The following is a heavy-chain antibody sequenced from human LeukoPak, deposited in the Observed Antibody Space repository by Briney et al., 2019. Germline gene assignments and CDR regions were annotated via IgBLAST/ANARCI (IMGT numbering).Heavy chain of an antibody. CDR3: ARGLRIGQWLVLGY. CDR2: MNPNSGNT. D-gene: IGHD6-19*01. J-gene: IGHJ4*02. CDR1: GYTFTSYD. Sequence: GASVKVSCKASGYTFTSYDINWVRQATGQGLEWMGWMNPNSGNTGYAQKFQGRITITRDTSISTAYMELSSLRSEDTAVYYCARGLRIGQWLVLGYWGQGTLVTVSS. V-gene: IGHV1-8*03.